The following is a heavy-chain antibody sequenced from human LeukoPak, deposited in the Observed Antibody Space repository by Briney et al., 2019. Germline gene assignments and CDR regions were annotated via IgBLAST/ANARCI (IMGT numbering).Heavy chain of an antibody. CDR3: ARGRTYYYDSSGALWFDP. V-gene: IGHV4-59*01. Sequence: SETLSLTCTVSGGSISSYYWSWIRQPPGKGLEWIGCIYCSGSTNYNPSLKSRVTISVDTSKNQFSLKLSSVTAADTAVYYCARGRTYYYDSSGALWFDPWGQGTLVTVSS. CDR2: IYCSGST. J-gene: IGHJ5*02. CDR1: GGSISSYY. D-gene: IGHD3-22*01.